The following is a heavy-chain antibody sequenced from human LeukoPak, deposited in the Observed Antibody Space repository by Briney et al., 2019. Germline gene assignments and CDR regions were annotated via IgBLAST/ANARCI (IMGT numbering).Heavy chain of an antibody. CDR2: IIPIFGTA. D-gene: IGHD2-2*01. CDR1: GGIFSSYA. CDR3: ARDLGYCSSTSCSSTGEEDAFDI. J-gene: IGHJ3*02. V-gene: IGHV1-69*13. Sequence: SVKVSCKASGGIFSSYAISWARQAPGQGLEWMGGIIPIFGTANYAQKFQGRVTITADESTSTAYMELSSLRSEDTAVYYCARDLGYCSSTSCSSTGEEDAFDIWGQGTMVTVSS.